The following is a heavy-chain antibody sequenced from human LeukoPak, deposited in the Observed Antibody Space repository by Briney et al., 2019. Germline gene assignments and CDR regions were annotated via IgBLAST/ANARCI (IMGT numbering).Heavy chain of an antibody. CDR2: IDANNGDT. V-gene: IGHV1-2*02. Sequence: GASVKACCKASGYTFRGNYIHWLRQAPGQGLEWMGWIDANNGDTKSAQKFQGRVTVSRDTSISTAYMDLSSLSPDDAAVYYCARDPSSVTLYFFDYWGQGTLVTVSS. CDR3: ARDPSSVTLYFFDY. J-gene: IGHJ4*02. CDR1: GYTFRGNY. D-gene: IGHD4-11*01.